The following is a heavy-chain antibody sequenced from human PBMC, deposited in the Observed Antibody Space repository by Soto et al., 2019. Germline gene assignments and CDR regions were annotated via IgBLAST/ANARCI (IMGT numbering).Heavy chain of an antibody. Sequence: EVQLLESGRGLVQPGGSLRLSCAASGFTFSSSAMSWVRQAPGKGLEWVSSISNSGGSTYYADSVKGRFTISRDNSKNTLYLQMNSLQAEDTAVYYCAKGCGGDCYSGVQCWGQGTLVTVSS. CDR2: ISNSGGST. J-gene: IGHJ4*02. D-gene: IGHD2-21*02. CDR1: GFTFSSSA. CDR3: AKGCGGDCYSGVQC. V-gene: IGHV3-23*01.